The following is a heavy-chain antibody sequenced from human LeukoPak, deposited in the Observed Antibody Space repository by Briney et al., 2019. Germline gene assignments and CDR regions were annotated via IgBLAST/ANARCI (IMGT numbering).Heavy chain of an antibody. D-gene: IGHD6-19*01. CDR3: ARDISVYSSGWYQPYFDY. CDR2: IYTSGST. V-gene: IGHV4-4*07. CDR1: GGSISSYY. Sequence: SETLSLTCTVSGGSISSYYRSLIRQPAGKGLEWIGRIYTSGSTNYNPSLKSRVTMSVDTSKNQFSLKLSSVTAADTAVYYCARDISVYSSGWYQPYFDYWGQGTLVIVSS. J-gene: IGHJ4*02.